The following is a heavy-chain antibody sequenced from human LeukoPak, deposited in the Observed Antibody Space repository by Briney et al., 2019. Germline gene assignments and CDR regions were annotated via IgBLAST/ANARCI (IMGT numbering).Heavy chain of an antibody. J-gene: IGHJ4*02. CDR2: ITGYGDTT. CDR3: VKDYPSTSSVTAPLFES. CDR1: GFTFSNYA. Sequence: EGSLRLSCVASGFTFSNYAMSWVRQAPGKGLEWVSGITGYGDTTFCADSVKGRFTISRDNSKNTLYLQMNSLSAEDTATYHCVKDYPSTSSVTAPLFESWGQGLPVTVSS. V-gene: IGHV3-23*01. D-gene: IGHD2-21*02.